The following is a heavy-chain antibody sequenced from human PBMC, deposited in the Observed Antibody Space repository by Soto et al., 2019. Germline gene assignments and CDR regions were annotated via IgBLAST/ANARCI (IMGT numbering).Heavy chain of an antibody. D-gene: IGHD2-2*03. V-gene: IGHV2-26*01. CDR1: GFSLSNARMG. Sequence: QVTLKESGPVLVKPTETLTLTCTVSGFSLSNARMGVSWIRQPPGKALEWLAHIFSNDEKSYSTSLKSRLTISKDTSKSQVVLTMTNMDPVDTATYYCARIRMDAHWYSDLWGRGTLVTVSS. J-gene: IGHJ2*01. CDR2: IFSNDEK. CDR3: ARIRMDAHWYSDL.